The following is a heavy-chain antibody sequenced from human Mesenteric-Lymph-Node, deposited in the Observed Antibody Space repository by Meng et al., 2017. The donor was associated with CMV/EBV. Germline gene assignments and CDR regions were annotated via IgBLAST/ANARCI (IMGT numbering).Heavy chain of an antibody. CDR1: GFTFSSYA. CDR3: ARDLVVVVPAAIPYYYYGMDV. V-gene: IGHV3-30*04. Sequence: GGSLRLSCAASGFTFSSYAMHWVRQAPGKGLEWVAVISYDGSNKYYADSVKGRFTISRDNSKNTLYLQMNSLRAEDTAVYYCARDLVVVVPAAIPYYYYGMDVWGQGTTVTVSS. D-gene: IGHD2-2*01. J-gene: IGHJ6*02. CDR2: ISYDGSNK.